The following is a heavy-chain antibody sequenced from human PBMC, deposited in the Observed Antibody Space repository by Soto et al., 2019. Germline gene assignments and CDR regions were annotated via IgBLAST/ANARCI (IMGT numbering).Heavy chain of an antibody. D-gene: IGHD3-22*01. CDR1: GFTFSSYA. CDR3: AKYYYDSSDSRGAYDI. CDR2: ISGSGGST. J-gene: IGHJ3*02. V-gene: IGHV3-23*01. Sequence: PGGSLRLSCAASGFTFSSYAMSWVRQAPGKGLEWVSAISGSGGSTYYTDSVKGRFTISRDNSKNTLYLQMNSLRAEDTAVYYCAKYYYDSSDSRGAYDIWGQGTMVTVSS.